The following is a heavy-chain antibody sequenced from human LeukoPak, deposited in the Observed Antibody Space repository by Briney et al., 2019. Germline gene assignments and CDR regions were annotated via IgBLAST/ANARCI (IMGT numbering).Heavy chain of an antibody. CDR1: GYSFTTYW. J-gene: IGHJ6*03. CDR2: IYPGDSDT. V-gene: IGHV5-51*01. Sequence: GESLKISCKGSGYSFTTYWIGWVRQMPGKGLEWMGTIYPGDSDTRYSPSFQGQVNISVDKSISTAYLQWSSLKASDTAIYYCARQVSRYYYMDVWGEGTAATVS. CDR3: ARQVSRYYYMDV.